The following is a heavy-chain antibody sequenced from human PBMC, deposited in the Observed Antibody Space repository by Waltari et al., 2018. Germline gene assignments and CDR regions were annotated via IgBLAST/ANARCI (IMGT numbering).Heavy chain of an antibody. CDR3: ARGWDIVVVPAAIGWFDP. J-gene: IGHJ5*02. CDR1: GGTFSSYT. Sequence: QVQLVQSGAEVKKPGSSVKVSCKASGGTFSSYTISWVRQAPGQGLEWMGRIIPILGIANDAQKFQGRVTITADKSTSTAYMELSSLRSEDTAVYYCARGWDIVVVPAAIGWFDPWGQGTLVTVSS. D-gene: IGHD2-2*01. V-gene: IGHV1-69*02. CDR2: IIPILGIA.